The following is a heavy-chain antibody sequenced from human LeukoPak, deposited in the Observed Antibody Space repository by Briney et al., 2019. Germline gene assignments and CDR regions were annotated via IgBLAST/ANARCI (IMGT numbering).Heavy chain of an antibody. CDR3: ARVPAAISYYYYYGMDV. D-gene: IGHD2-2*01. J-gene: IGHJ6*02. CDR1: GGSISSYY. Sequence: SETLSLTCTVSGGSISSYYWSWIRQPPGKGLEWIGYIYYSGSTNYNPSLKSRVTISVDTSKNQFSLKLSSVTAADTAVYYCARVPAAISYYYYYGMDVWGQGTTVTVSS. V-gene: IGHV4-59*01. CDR2: IYYSGST.